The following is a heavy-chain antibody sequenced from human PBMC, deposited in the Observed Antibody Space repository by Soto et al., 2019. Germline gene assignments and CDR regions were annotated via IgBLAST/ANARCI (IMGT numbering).Heavy chain of an antibody. CDR2: IYYSGST. D-gene: IGHD5-12*01. Sequence: SETLSLTCTVSGGSISSGGYYWSWIRQHPGKGLEWIGYIYYSGSTYYNPSLKSRVTISVDTSKNQFPLKLSSVTAADTAVYYCARVHWGGYSGYESPGTFAYWGQGTLVTVSS. CDR1: GGSISSGGYY. V-gene: IGHV4-31*03. J-gene: IGHJ4*02. CDR3: ARVHWGGYSGYESPGTFAY.